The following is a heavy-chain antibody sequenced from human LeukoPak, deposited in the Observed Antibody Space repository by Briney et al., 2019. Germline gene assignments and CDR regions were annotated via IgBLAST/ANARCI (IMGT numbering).Heavy chain of an antibody. D-gene: IGHD3-22*01. CDR1: GYTFTSYD. CDR3: ARVAYYYDSSGYYSHFDY. CDR2: MNPNSGNT. J-gene: IGHJ4*02. Sequence: ASVKVSCKASGYTFTSYDINWVRQATGQGLEWMGWMNPNSGNTGYAQKFQGRATMTRNTSISTAYMELSSLRSEDTAVYYCARVAYYYDSSGYYSHFDYWGQGTLVTVSS. V-gene: IGHV1-8*01.